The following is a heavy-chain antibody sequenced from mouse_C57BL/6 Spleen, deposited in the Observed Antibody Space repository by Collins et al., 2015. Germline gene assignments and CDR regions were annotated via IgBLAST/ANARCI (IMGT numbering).Heavy chain of an antibody. CDR1: GYTFTSYW. CDR2: INPSNGRT. V-gene: IGHV1S81*02. J-gene: IGHJ4*01. CDR3: ARSRMITDAMDY. D-gene: IGHD2-4*01. Sequence: QVQLQQPGAELVKPGASVKLSCKASGYTFTSYWMHWVKQRPGQGLEWIGEINPSNGRTNYNEKFKSKATLTADKSSSTAYMQLSSLTSEDSAVYYCARSRMITDAMDYWGQGTSVTVSS.